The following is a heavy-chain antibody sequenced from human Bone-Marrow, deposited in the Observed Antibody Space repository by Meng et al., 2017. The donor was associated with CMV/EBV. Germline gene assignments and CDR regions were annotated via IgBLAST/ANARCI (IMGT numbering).Heavy chain of an antibody. CDR3: AKETSLTTSWYYYGMDV. D-gene: IGHD1-14*01. CDR2: MSFDGTTK. Sequence: GGSLRLSCAASGFTFKNYVMHWVRQAAGKGLEWVASMSFDGTTKYYADSVKGRFTISRDSPKSTLYLQMNSLRAEDTAVYYCAKETSLTTSWYYYGMDVWGQGTTVTVSS. J-gene: IGHJ6*02. CDR1: GFTFKNYV. V-gene: IGHV3-30*14.